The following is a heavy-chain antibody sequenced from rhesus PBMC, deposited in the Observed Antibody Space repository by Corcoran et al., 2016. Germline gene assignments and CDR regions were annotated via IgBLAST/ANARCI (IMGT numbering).Heavy chain of an antibody. V-gene: IGHV3-119*01. Sequence: EVQLVESGGGLVQPGGSLRLSCAASGFTFSSYWMYWVRQAPGKGLEWVSRISSEGTGTSYAASVKGRFTISRENGKNSLYLQMNSLRAEDTAVDYCAREGTGTYFDYWGQGVLVTVSS. CDR1: GFTFSSYW. CDR3: AREGTGTYFDY. D-gene: IGHD1-7*02. J-gene: IGHJ4*01. CDR2: ISSEGTGT.